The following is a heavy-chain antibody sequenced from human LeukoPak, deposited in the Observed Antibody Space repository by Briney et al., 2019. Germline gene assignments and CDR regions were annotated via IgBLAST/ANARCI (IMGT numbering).Heavy chain of an antibody. J-gene: IGHJ4*02. Sequence: GGSLRLSCAASGFTFDDYAMHWVRQAPGKGLEWVSAISGSGGSTYYADSVKGRFTISRDNSKNTLYLQMNSLRAEDTAVYFCAREFRRIYFDYWGQGTLVTVSS. CDR3: AREFRRIYFDY. D-gene: IGHD2-15*01. CDR2: ISGSGGST. CDR1: GFTFDDYA. V-gene: IGHV3-23*01.